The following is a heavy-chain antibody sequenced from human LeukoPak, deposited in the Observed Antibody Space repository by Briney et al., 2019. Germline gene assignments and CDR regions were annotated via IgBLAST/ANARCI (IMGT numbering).Heavy chain of an antibody. CDR1: GFAFSNYG. CDR3: ASQNLIAVAGYYFDY. V-gene: IGHV3-30*03. J-gene: IGHJ4*02. CDR2: TSYDGRNK. Sequence: GGSLRLSCAASGFAFSNYGIHWVRQAPGKGLEWLTFTSYDGRNKHYADSVKGRFTISRDNSKDTLYLQMNSLRTEDTAVYYCASQNLIAVAGYYFDYWGQGTLVTVAS. D-gene: IGHD6-19*01.